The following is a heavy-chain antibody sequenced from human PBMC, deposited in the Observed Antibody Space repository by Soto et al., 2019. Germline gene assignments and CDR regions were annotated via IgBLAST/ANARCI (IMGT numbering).Heavy chain of an antibody. Sequence: GGSLRLSCAASGFTVSSNYMSWVRQAPGKGLEWVSVIYSGGTTYYADSVKGRFTISRDNSKNTLYLQMNSLRAEDTAVYSCAKERWLGPIDYWGQGTLVTVSS. J-gene: IGHJ4*02. CDR2: IYSGGTT. CDR1: GFTVSSNY. D-gene: IGHD6-19*01. V-gene: IGHV3-66*01. CDR3: AKERWLGPIDY.